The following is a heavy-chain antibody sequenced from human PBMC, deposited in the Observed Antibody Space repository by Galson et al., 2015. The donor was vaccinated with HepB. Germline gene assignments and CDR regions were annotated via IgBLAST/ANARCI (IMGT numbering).Heavy chain of an antibody. Sequence: SLRLSCAASAFTFSSYWMSWVRQAPGKGLECVANIKQDGSDKYYVDSVKGRFSISRDNAKKSLYLQMHSLRAEDTAVYYCARAGYGAFDYWGQGTLVTVSS. CDR1: AFTFSSYW. J-gene: IGHJ4*02. V-gene: IGHV3-7*03. D-gene: IGHD5-18*01. CDR3: ARAGYGAFDY. CDR2: IKQDGSDK.